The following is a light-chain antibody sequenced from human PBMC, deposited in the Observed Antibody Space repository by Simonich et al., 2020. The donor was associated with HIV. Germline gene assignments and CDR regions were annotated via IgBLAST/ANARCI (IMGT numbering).Light chain of an antibody. CDR3: QQYNNWPPAT. CDR1: QSVNSN. CDR2: GAS. V-gene: IGKV3-15*01. Sequence: EIVMTQSPVTLSVSPGERATLSCRASQSVNSNLAWYQQKPGQAPRLLIYGASTRATGIPARFSGSGSGTQFTLTISSMQSEDFAVYYCQQYNNWPPATFGGGTKVDI. J-gene: IGKJ4*01.